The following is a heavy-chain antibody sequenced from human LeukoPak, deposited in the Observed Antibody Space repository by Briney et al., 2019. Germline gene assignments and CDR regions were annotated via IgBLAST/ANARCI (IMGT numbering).Heavy chain of an antibody. D-gene: IGHD3-16*01. CDR2: ISGSGGST. CDR1: GFTFSSYA. J-gene: IGHJ3*02. CDR3: AKTRGGLWTGAFDI. V-gene: IGHV3-23*01. Sequence: QTGGSLRLSCAASGFTFSSYAMSWVRQAPGKGLEWVLTISGSGGSTYYADSVKGRFTISRDNSKDTLYLQMNSLRAEDTAVYYCAKTRGGLWTGAFDIWGQGTMVTVSS.